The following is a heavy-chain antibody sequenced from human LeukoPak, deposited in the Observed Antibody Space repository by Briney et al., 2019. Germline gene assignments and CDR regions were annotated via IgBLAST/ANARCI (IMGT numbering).Heavy chain of an antibody. CDR3: ARDYDFWSGYPY. J-gene: IGHJ4*02. D-gene: IGHD3-3*01. CDR2: IYTSGST. Sequence: PSETLSRTCTVSGGSISSYYRSWIPQPAGKGLEWIGRIYTSGSTNYNPSLKSRVTMSVDTSKNQFSLKLSSVIAADTAVYYCARDYDFWSGYPYWGQGTLVTVSS. CDR1: GGSISSYY. V-gene: IGHV4-4*07.